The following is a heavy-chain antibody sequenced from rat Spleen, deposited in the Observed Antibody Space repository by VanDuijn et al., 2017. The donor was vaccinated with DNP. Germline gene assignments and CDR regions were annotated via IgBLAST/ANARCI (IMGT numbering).Heavy chain of an antibody. J-gene: IGHJ4*01. CDR1: GLSLTSNS. D-gene: IGHD4-3*01. CDR2: IWSNGNK. CDR3: ARDLIIRDTTSAMDV. V-gene: IGHV2-47*01. Sequence: QVQLKESGPGLVQPSQTLSLTCTVSGLSLTSNSVSWIRQPPGKGLEWMGMIWSNGNKDDNSAIKSRLSISRDTSKSQVFLKMNSLQTEDTAMYFCARDLIIRDTTSAMDVWGQGTSVTVSS.